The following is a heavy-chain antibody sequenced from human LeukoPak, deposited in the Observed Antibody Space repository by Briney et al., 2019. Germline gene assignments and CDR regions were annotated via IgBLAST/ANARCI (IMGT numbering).Heavy chain of an antibody. V-gene: IGHV3-48*01. CDR1: GFTFSSYS. CDR3: ARKTGGSLDI. D-gene: IGHD7-27*01. CDR2: ISSSSSTI. J-gene: IGHJ3*02. Sequence: GGSLRLSCAASGFTFSSYSMNWVRQAPGKGLEWVSYISSSSSTIYYADSVRGRSTISRDNAKDSLYLQMNSLRGEDTAVYYCARKTGGSLDIWGQGTMVTVSS.